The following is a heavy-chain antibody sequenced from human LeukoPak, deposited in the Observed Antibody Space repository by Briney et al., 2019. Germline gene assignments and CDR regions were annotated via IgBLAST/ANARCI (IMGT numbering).Heavy chain of an antibody. D-gene: IGHD2-21*01. CDR2: INSDGITT. J-gene: IGHJ3*02. CDR3: ARAPHSPSALLGAFDI. CDR1: GFTFSSYW. Sequence: GGSLRLSCAASGFTFSSYWMHWVRQAPGKGLVWVSRINSDGITTSYADSVEGRFTISRDNAKNTLYLQMNSLRAEDTAVYYCARAPHSPSALLGAFDIWGQGTMVTVSS. V-gene: IGHV3-74*01.